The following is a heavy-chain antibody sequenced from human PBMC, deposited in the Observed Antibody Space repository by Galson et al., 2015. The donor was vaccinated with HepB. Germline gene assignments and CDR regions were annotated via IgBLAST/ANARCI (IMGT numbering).Heavy chain of an antibody. CDR3: ARGPFNNGDPFDY. CDR1: GFTFRNYA. J-gene: IGHJ4*02. V-gene: IGHV3-33*01. Sequence: SLRLSCATSGFTFRNYAMEWVRQAPGKGLEWVAVIWYDGSKTEYADSVKGRFTISRDNSENILYLQMNGLRAEDTAVYYCARGPFNNGDPFDYWGQGTLVTVSS. CDR2: IWYDGSKT. D-gene: IGHD1/OR15-1a*01.